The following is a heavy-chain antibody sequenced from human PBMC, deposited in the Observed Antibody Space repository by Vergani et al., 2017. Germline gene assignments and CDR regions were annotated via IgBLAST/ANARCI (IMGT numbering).Heavy chain of an antibody. Sequence: QVQLQESSPGLVKPSETLSLTCTVSGGSISSYYWSWIRQPPGKGLEWIGYIYYSGSTNYNPSLKSRVTISVDTSKNQFSLKLSSVTAADTAVYYCARAGVWFGVLDAFDIWGQGTMVTVSS. CDR1: GGSISSYY. D-gene: IGHD3-10*01. V-gene: IGHV4-59*01. CDR3: ARAGVWFGVLDAFDI. CDR2: IYYSGST. J-gene: IGHJ3*02.